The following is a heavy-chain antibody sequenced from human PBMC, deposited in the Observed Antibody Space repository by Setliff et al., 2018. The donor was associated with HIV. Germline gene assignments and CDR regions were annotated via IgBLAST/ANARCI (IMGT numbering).Heavy chain of an antibody. CDR3: ARRRPPPSGSYSKYYMDV. CDR2: ISYSGTT. J-gene: IGHJ6*03. CDR1: RGSISSFH. Sequence: SETLSLTCTVSRGSISSFHWSWIRRPPGMGLEWIGYISYSGTTNYNPSLKSRVTISVDTSKNQFSLKVSSVTAADTAVYYCARRRPPPSGSYSKYYMDVWGKGTTVTVSS. V-gene: IGHV4-59*08. D-gene: IGHD1-26*01.